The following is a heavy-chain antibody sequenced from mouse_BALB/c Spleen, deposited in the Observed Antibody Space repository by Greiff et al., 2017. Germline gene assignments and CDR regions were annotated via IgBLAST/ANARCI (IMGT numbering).Heavy chain of an antibody. D-gene: IGHD1-1*01. Sequence: QVQLQPPGAELVKPGASVKLSCKASGYTFTSYWMHWVKQRPGQGLEWIGEINPSNGRTNYNEKFKSKATLTVDKSSSTAYMQLSSLTSEDSAVYYCARGETVVSYYAMDYWGQGTSVTGSS. CDR3: ARGETVVSYYAMDY. CDR1: GYTFTSYW. V-gene: IGHV1S81*02. J-gene: IGHJ4*01. CDR2: INPSNGRT.